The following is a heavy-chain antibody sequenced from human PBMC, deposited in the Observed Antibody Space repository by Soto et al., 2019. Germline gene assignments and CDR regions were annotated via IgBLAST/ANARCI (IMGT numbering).Heavy chain of an antibody. CDR2: IIPIFGTA. V-gene: IGHV1-69*13. CDR3: AKVRYSSPMGYYYGMDV. CDR1: RVAFSKFI. Sequence: ASVKVSCKASRVAFSKFIVTWVRQAPGLGLEWVGGIIPIFGTANYAQKFQGRVTITADESTSTSYMEVNNLRSEDTAVYYCAKVRYSSPMGYYYGMDVWGQGTTVTISS. J-gene: IGHJ6*02. D-gene: IGHD6-19*01.